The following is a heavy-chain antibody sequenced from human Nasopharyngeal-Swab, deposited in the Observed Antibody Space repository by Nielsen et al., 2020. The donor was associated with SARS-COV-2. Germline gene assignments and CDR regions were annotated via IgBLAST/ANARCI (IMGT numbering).Heavy chain of an antibody. CDR2: IYDSGST. CDR1: GGSIRRDY. CDR3: ARGGGERLWLSPSSFDN. V-gene: IGHV4-59*13. Sequence: SETLSLTCTVSGGSIRRDYWSWIRQPPGKGLEWIGYIYDSGSTNYNPSLKSRVTVSVDTSKNQFSLKLSSVTAADTAVYYCARGGGERLWLSPSSFDNWGQGTPVTVSS. J-gene: IGHJ4*02. D-gene: IGHD5-18*01.